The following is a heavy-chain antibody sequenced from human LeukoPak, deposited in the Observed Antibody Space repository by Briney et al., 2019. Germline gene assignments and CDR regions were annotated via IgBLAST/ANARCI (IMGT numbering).Heavy chain of an antibody. CDR2: IKTKTDRGTP. V-gene: IGHV3-15*07. Sequence: GGYLRPPWAASGFIFSNAWMNWVRQAPGKGLELVGGIKTKTDRGTPDYAAPVKRRFIISSDDPKSTLYLQMNSLKTEDTALYYCTTVYLTGEGNDYWGQGTLVTVSS. J-gene: IGHJ4*02. CDR3: TTVYLTGEGNDY. D-gene: IGHD3-9*01. CDR1: GFIFSNAW.